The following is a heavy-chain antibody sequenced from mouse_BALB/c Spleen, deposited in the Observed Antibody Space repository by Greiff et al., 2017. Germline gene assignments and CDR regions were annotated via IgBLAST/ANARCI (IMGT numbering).Heavy chain of an antibody. CDR3: ASPHYYGPWFAY. Sequence: VQVVESGPGLVQPSQSLSITCTVSGFSLTSYGVHWVRQSPGKGLEWLGVIWSGGSTDYNAAFISRLSISKDNSKSQVFFKMNSLQADDTAIYYCASPHYYGPWFAYWGQGTLVTVSA. J-gene: IGHJ3*01. CDR1: GFSLTSYG. CDR2: IWSGGST. V-gene: IGHV2-4-1*01. D-gene: IGHD1-2*01.